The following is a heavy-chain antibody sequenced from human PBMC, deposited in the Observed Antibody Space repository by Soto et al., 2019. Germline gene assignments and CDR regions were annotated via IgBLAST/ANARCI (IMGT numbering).Heavy chain of an antibody. J-gene: IGHJ5*02. CDR1: GFSLSTSGVG. Sequence: QITLKESGPPLVKPTQTLTLTCTFSGFSLSTSGVGVGWIRQPPGKTLEWLALIYWDDDKRYSPSLKSRLTITKDTSKNHVVLTMTHMDPVDTAICYCAHIVGAPNWVDRWGQGTLVTVSS. D-gene: IGHD1-26*01. V-gene: IGHV2-5*02. CDR2: IYWDDDK. CDR3: AHIVGAPNWVDR.